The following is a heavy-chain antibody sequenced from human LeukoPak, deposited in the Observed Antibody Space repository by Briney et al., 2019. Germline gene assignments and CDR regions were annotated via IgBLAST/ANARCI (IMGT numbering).Heavy chain of an antibody. CDR3: ARVNLGEQLTHRIVGYYYYMDV. V-gene: IGHV1-69*05. CDR1: GGTFSSNV. CDR2: IIPIFGTA. Sequence: ASVKVSCKASGGTFSSNVISWVRQAPGQGLEWMGGIIPIFGTANYAQKFQGRVTITTDESTSTAYMELSSLRSEDTAVYYCARVNLGEQLTHRIVGYYYYMDVWGKGTPVTVSS. D-gene: IGHD6-6*01. J-gene: IGHJ6*03.